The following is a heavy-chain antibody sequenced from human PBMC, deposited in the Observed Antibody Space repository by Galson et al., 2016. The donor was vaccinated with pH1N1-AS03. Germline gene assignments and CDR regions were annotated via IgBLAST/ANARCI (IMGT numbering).Heavy chain of an antibody. CDR2: IYGGGDT. D-gene: IGHD3-16*01. CDR1: GFTINNNY. CDR3: AREPWGSTQGEY. V-gene: IGHV3-53*01. J-gene: IGHJ4*02. Sequence: SLRLSCAASGFTINNNYMSWVRQAPGKGLEWVSVIYGGGDTFYADSVKGRFTISRATSKNTVYLQMNSLIDEDTAVYYCAREPWGSTQGEYWGQGTLVTVSS.